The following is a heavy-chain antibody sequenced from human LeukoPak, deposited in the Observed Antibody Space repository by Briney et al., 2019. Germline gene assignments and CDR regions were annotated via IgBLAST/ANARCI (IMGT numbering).Heavy chain of an antibody. V-gene: IGHV4-59*01. D-gene: IGHD2-2*01. CDR3: ARATPGYCSSTSRYSNWFDP. J-gene: IGHJ5*02. CDR1: GGSISSYY. Sequence: SETLSLTCTVSGGSISSYYWSWIRQPPGKGLEWLGYIYYSGSTNYNPSLKSLVTISVDTSKNQFSLKLSSVTAADTAVYYCARATPGYCSSTSRYSNWFDPWGQGTLVTVSS. CDR2: IYYSGST.